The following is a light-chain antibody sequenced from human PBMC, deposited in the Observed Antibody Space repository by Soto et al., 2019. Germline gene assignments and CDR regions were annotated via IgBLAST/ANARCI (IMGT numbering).Light chain of an antibody. CDR2: DVS. V-gene: IGLV2-11*01. CDR1: SSDVGGYNY. CDR3: CSYAGSYTWV. Sequence: QSAQTQPRSVSGSPGQLVTISCTGTSSDVGGYNYVSWYQQHPGKAPKLMIYDVSKRPSGVPDRFSGSKSGNTASLTISGLQAEDEADYYCCSYAGSYTWVFGGGTKLTVL. J-gene: IGLJ3*02.